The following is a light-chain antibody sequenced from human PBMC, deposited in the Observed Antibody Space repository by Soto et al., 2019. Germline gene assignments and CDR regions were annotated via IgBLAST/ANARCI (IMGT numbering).Light chain of an antibody. Sequence: EIVITQSPVTLSLSPGERATLSCRASESVSSNLAWYQQKPGQAPRLLIYDASTRATGIPARFSGSGSGTELTTTTSSLQSEDFAVDYCQQYNNCCPGRTFGQGTKVEIK. CDR3: QQYNNCCPGRT. CDR1: ESVSSN. J-gene: IGKJ1*01. CDR2: DAS. V-gene: IGKV3-15*01.